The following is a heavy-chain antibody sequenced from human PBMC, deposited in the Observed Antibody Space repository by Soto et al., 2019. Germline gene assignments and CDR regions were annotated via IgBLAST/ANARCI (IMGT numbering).Heavy chain of an antibody. Sequence: GASVKVSCKVSGYTLTELSMHWVRQAPGKGLEWMGGFDPEDGETIYAQKLQGRVTMTKDTSTDTAYMELSSLRSEDTAVYYCARETVVVPAAMDPWGQGTLVTVSS. J-gene: IGHJ5*02. V-gene: IGHV1-24*01. D-gene: IGHD2-2*01. CDR3: ARETVVVPAAMDP. CDR2: FDPEDGET. CDR1: GYTLTELS.